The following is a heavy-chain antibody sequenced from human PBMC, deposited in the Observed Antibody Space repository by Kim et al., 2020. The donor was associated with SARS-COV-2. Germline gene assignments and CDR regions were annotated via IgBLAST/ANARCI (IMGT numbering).Heavy chain of an antibody. J-gene: IGHJ4*02. V-gene: IGHV3-15*01. D-gene: IGHD2-2*01. Sequence: GGSLRLSCATSGFTFSNAWMSWVRQAPGKGLEWVARIKSKTDGGTTDDAAPGKCRFTISRDDTKNTLYLQMNSLKTEDKAMYYCTTVVVVVPAAYCSGGRCQEDSLDYWGQGTLVTVSS. CDR3: TTVVVVVPAAYCSGGRCQEDSLDY. CDR2: IKSKTDGGTT. CDR1: GFTFSNAW.